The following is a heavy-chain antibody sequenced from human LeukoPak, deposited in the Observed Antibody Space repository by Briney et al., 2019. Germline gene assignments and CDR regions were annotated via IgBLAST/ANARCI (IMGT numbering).Heavy chain of an antibody. D-gene: IGHD3-16*01. V-gene: IGHV4-4*02. Sequence: SETLSLTCAVSGGSISSSNWWSWVRQPPGKGLEWIGEIFHSGSTNYNPSLKSRVTISVDKSKNQFSLKLSSVTAADTAVYYCARDLGGVFYYYYGMDVWGQGTTVTVPS. CDR1: GGSISSSNW. CDR3: ARDLGGVFYYYYGMDV. CDR2: IFHSGST. J-gene: IGHJ6*02.